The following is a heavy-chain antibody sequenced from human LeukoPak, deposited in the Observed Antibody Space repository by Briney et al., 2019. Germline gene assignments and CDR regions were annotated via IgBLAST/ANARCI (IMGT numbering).Heavy chain of an antibody. CDR1: GFTFSTYW. J-gene: IGHJ4*02. CDR3: AKATQYAMPPSQDH. D-gene: IGHD2-2*01. V-gene: IGHV3-7*01. CDR2: IKWDGIET. Sequence: GGSLRLSCAASGFTFSTYWMTWVRQAPGKGLEWVANIKWDGIETYYVDSVKGRFAISRNNAKNSLYLQMNNLRDEDTAVYYCAKATQYAMPPSQDHWGQGTLVTVSS.